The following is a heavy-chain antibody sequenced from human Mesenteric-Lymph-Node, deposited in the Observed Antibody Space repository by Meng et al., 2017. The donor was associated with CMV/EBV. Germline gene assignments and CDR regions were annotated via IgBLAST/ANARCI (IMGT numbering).Heavy chain of an antibody. J-gene: IGHJ4*02. CDR2: SGGTSGIT. CDR1: GCIFSPHT. CDR3: TRDIPYSSFDY. V-gene: IGHV3-21*01. Sequence: SCVSCGCIFSPHTMNWVRQAPGKELEWVSSSGGTSGITFYADSVMGRFTIFRDNARNSLFLQMNSLRVEDTAVYYCTRDIPYSSFDYWGQGILVTVSS. D-gene: IGHD5-18*01.